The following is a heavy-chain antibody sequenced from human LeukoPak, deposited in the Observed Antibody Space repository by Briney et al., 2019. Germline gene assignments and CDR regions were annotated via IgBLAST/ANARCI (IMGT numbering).Heavy chain of an antibody. CDR3: ARGQHDPTVAATIY. J-gene: IGHJ4*02. CDR2: INPSGGST. D-gene: IGHD2-15*01. CDR1: GYTFTSYY. Sequence: ASVKVSCKASGYTFTSYYMHWVRQAPGQGLEWMGIINPSGGSTSYAQKFQGRVTMTRDTSTGKVYMELSGLKSEDTAVYYCARGQHDPTVAATIYWGQGTLVTVSS. V-gene: IGHV1-46*01.